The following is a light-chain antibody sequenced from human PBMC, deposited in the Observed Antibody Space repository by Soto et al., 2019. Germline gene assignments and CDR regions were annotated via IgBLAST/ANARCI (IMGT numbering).Light chain of an antibody. Sequence: EIVLTQSPGTLSLSPGERATLSCRASQSVSSNYLAWYQQKPGQPPRLLISDASSRATGIPDRFSGSGSGTDFTLTISGLKPEDSAVYYCQHYGRSPPSWTFGQGTKVEIK. J-gene: IGKJ1*01. CDR1: QSVSSNY. CDR3: QHYGRSPPSWT. V-gene: IGKV3-20*01. CDR2: DAS.